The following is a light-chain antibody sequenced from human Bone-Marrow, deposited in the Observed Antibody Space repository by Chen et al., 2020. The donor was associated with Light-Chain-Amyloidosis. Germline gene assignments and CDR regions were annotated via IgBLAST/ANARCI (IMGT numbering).Light chain of an antibody. CDR3: QSYQGSSQGV. Sequence: NFMLTQPHSVLESPGNTLGISCTRRSGSIATNHVQWYQQRPGSSPTTVIYEDDQRPSGVPDRFSGSIDRSSNSASLTISGLKTEDEADYYCQSYQGSSQGVFGGGTKLTVL. J-gene: IGLJ3*02. CDR1: SGSIATNH. CDR2: EDD. V-gene: IGLV6-57*01.